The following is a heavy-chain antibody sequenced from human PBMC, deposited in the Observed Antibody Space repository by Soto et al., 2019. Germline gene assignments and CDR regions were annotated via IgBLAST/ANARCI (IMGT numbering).Heavy chain of an antibody. J-gene: IGHJ4*02. CDR2: IIPILGIA. CDR3: ASLLGGIGGYDY. V-gene: IGHV1-69*02. Sequence: QVQLVQSGAEVKKPGSSVKVSCKASGGTFSSYTISWVRQAPGQGLEWMGRIIPILGIANYAQKFQGRVTIXAXXSTSTAYMELSSLRSEDTAVYYCASLLGGIGGYDYWGQGTLVTVSS. D-gene: IGHD1-26*01. CDR1: GGTFSSYT.